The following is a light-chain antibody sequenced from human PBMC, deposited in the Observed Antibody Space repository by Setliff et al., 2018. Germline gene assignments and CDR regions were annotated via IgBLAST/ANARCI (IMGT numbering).Light chain of an antibody. V-gene: IGLV2-14*01. CDR1: SNDIGGYKY. CDR3: SSYTSSTTKI. J-gene: IGLJ2*01. CDR2: EVS. Sequence: QSALAQPASVSGSPGQSITISCTGTSNDIGGYKYVSWYQQHPGKAPKLMIYEVSNRPSGVSDRFSGSKSGNTASLTISGLQAEDEADYYCSSYTSSTTKIFSGGTKVTVL.